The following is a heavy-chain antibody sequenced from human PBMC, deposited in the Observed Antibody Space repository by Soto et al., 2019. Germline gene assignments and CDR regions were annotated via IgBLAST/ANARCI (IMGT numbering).Heavy chain of an antibody. D-gene: IGHD5-12*01. CDR3: ARAPGGYGPRGAFDI. V-gene: IGHV3-66*01. J-gene: IGHJ3*02. CDR1: GFTFSSYA. Sequence: GGSLRLSCAASGFTFSSYAMSWVRQAPGKGLEWVSVIYSGGSTYYADSVKGRFTISRDNSENTLYLQMNSLRAEDTAVYYCARAPGGYGPRGAFDIWGQGTMVTVSS. CDR2: IYSGGST.